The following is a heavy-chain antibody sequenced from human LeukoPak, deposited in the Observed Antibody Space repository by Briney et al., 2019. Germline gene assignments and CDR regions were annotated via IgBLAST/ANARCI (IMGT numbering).Heavy chain of an antibody. D-gene: IGHD1-26*01. J-gene: IGHJ4*02. CDR1: GGSISSYY. V-gene: IGHV4-59*08. Sequence: SETLSLTCTVSGGSISSYYWSWIRQTPAKGLEGIGYIYYSGSTKSIPSLKTRVTISVDTSKNQFSLTLSSVTAADTAVYYCASGSYYFDYWGQGTLVTVSS. CDR2: IYYSGST. CDR3: ASGSYYFDY.